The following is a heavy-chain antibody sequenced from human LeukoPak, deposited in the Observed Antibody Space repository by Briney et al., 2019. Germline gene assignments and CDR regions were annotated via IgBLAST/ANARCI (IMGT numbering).Heavy chain of an antibody. Sequence: GGSLRLSCSASGFTFSSYAMNWVRQAPGKGLEYVSAITSNGGSTYYADSVKGRFTISRDNSKNTLYLQMNSLRAEDTAVYYCAKDSSADDSSGYSYYFDYWGQGTLVTVSS. J-gene: IGHJ4*02. D-gene: IGHD3-22*01. CDR1: GFTFSSYA. V-gene: IGHV3-64*04. CDR2: ITSNGGST. CDR3: AKDSSADDSSGYSYYFDY.